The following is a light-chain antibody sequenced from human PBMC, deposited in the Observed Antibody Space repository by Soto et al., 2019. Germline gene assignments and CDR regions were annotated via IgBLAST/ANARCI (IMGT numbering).Light chain of an antibody. J-gene: IGKJ1*01. CDR3: HQYGSAPWT. CDR1: QGVGSY. V-gene: IGKV3-11*01. Sequence: EIVLTQFPVTLFLSPGDRATLSCRASQGVGSYLAWYQQKPGQAPRXLIYDASHRATEIPARFRGSGAGTEFTRPITRLEPEDVAVYFCHQYGSAPWTFGQGTKVDIK. CDR2: DAS.